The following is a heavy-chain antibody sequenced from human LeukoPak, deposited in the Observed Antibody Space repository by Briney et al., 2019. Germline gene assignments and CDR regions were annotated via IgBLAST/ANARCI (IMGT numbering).Heavy chain of an antibody. D-gene: IGHD2-2*02. CDR2: MNANSGNT. J-gene: IGHJ6*03. CDR3: ARERGYCSSTSCYRGYYYYYYMDV. CDR1: GYTFTSYD. Sequence: WASVKVSCKASGYTFTSYDINWVRQATGQGLEWMGWMNANSGNTGYAQKFQGRVTMTRNTSISTAYMELSSLRSEDTAVYYCARERGYCSSTSCYRGYYYYYYMDVWGKGTTVTVSS. V-gene: IGHV1-8*01.